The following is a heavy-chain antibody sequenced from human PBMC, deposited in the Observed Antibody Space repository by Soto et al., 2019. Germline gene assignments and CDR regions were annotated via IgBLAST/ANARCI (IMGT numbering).Heavy chain of an antibody. Sequence: SETLSLTCTVSGGSISSGGYYWSWIRQHPGKGLEWIGYIYYSGSTYYNPSLKSRVTISVDTSKNQFSLKLSSVTAADTAVYYCARQRVVPAARPYNWFDPWGQGTLVTVSS. CDR3: ARQRVVPAARPYNWFDP. CDR2: IYYSGST. V-gene: IGHV4-31*03. CDR1: GGSISSGGYY. J-gene: IGHJ5*02. D-gene: IGHD2-2*01.